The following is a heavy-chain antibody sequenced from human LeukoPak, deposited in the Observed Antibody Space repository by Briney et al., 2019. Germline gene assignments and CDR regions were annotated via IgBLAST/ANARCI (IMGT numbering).Heavy chain of an antibody. CDR2: IYYSGST. V-gene: IGHV4-59*01. CDR3: ARISSSWYLKNYGMDV. J-gene: IGHJ6*02. Sequence: SETLSLTCTVSGGSISSYYWSWIRQPPGKGLEWIGYIYYSGSTNYNPSLKSRVTISVDTSKIQFSLKLSSVTAADTAVYYCARISSSWYLKNYGMDVWGQGTTVTVSS. D-gene: IGHD6-13*01. CDR1: GGSISSYY.